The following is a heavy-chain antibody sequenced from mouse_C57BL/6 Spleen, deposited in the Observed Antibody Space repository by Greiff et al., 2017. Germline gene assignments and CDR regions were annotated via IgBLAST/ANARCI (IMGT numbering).Heavy chain of an antibody. J-gene: IGHJ1*03. CDR1: GYTFTSYG. CDR3: AGGDNYFDV. CDR2: IYPRSGNT. D-gene: IGHD3-3*01. Sequence: QVQLQQSGAELARPGASVKLSCKASGYTFTSYGISWVKQRTGPGLECIGEIYPRSGNTYYNEKFKGKATLTADQSSSAAYMELRSLTSEDSAVYFCAGGDNYFDVWGTGTTVTVSS. V-gene: IGHV1-81*01.